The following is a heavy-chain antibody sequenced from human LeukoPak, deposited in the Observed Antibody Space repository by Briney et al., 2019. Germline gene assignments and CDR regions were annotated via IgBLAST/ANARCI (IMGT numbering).Heavy chain of an antibody. D-gene: IGHD3-22*01. CDR3: ATDQTYYSDRSGYYTRFAY. V-gene: IGHV3-48*03. J-gene: IGHJ4*02. Sequence: QPGGSLRLSCAASGFTFSSYEVNWVRQAPGKGLEWVSYISSSGSTIYYADSVKGRFTTATDNAKNSLYLQMNSLRAEDPAVYSCATDQTYYSDRSGYYTRFAYWGQGTLVTVYS. CDR1: GFTFSSYE. CDR2: ISSSGSTI.